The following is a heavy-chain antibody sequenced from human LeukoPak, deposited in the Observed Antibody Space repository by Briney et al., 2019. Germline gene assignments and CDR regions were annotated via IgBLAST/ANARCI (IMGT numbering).Heavy chain of an antibody. CDR1: GGSFSGYY. V-gene: IGHV4-34*01. J-gene: IGHJ4*02. CDR2: INHSGST. Sequence: PSETLSLTCAVYGGSFSGYYWSWIRQPPGKGLEWIGEINHSGSTNYNPSLKSRVTISVDTSKNQFSLKLSSVTAADTAVYYCAIRRGYSYGYGPWGQGTLVTVSS. CDR3: AIRRGYSYGYGP. D-gene: IGHD5-18*01.